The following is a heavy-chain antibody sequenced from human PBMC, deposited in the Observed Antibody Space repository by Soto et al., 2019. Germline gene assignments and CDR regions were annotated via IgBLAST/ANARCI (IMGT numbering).Heavy chain of an antibody. CDR3: ARVAAPYYYYGMDV. J-gene: IGHJ6*02. D-gene: IGHD6-6*01. V-gene: IGHV4-34*01. CDR1: GGSFSGYY. CDR2: INHSVST. Sequence: QVQLQQWGAGLLKPSETLSLTCAVYGGSFSGYYWSWIRQPPGKGLEWIVEINHSVSTNYNPSLKSRVTISVDTSKNQFSLQLSAVTDADTAVYYCARVAAPYYYYGMDVWGQGTTVTVS.